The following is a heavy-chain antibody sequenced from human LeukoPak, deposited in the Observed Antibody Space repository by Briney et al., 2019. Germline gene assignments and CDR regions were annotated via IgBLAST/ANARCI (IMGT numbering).Heavy chain of an antibody. Sequence: GASVKVSSKASGYTFTAYYMHWVRHAPGQGLEWMGWMKPNSGGTNYAQKFQGRVTMTRETSISTANMELSRLRSDDTAVYYCARVSGIHSRGYFDYWGQRTLGTVSS. CDR1: GYTFTAYY. V-gene: IGHV1-2*02. D-gene: IGHD2-15*01. J-gene: IGHJ4*02. CDR3: ARVSGIHSRGYFDY. CDR2: MKPNSGGT.